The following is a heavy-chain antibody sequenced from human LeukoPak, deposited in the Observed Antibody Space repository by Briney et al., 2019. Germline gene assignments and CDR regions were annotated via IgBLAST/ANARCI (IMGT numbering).Heavy chain of an antibody. V-gene: IGHV3-7*01. J-gene: IGHJ3*02. CDR1: GFTFSSYW. CDR2: IKQDGSEK. CDR3: ARSYRGPYDSSGDAFDI. Sequence: GGSLRLSCAASGFTFSSYWMSWVRQAPGKGLEWVANIKQDGSEKYYVDSVKGRFTISRDNAKNSLYLQMNSLRAEDTAVYYCARSYRGPYDSSGDAFDIWGQGTMVTVSS. D-gene: IGHD3-22*01.